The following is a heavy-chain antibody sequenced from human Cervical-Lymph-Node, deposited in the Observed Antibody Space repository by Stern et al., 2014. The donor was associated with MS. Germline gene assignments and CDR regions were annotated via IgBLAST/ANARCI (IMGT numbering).Heavy chain of an antibody. Sequence: EMQLVESGGGLVKPGRSLRLSCTASGFTFGDYAMSWFRQAPGKGLEWVGFIRSKTYGGTPEYAASVKDRFTISRDDSNSIAYLQMNSLKTEDTAVFYCARDQYYFDISGYYYSGSDYFDYWGQGTLVTVSS. CDR1: GFTFGDYA. D-gene: IGHD3-22*01. J-gene: IGHJ4*02. V-gene: IGHV3-49*05. CDR2: IRSKTYGGTP. CDR3: ARDQYYFDISGYYYSGSDYFDY.